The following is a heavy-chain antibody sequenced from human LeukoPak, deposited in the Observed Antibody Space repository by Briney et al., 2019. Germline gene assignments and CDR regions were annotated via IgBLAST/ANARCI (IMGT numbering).Heavy chain of an antibody. V-gene: IGHV3-23*01. CDR2: ISGSGGST. D-gene: IGHD6-13*01. J-gene: IGHJ4*02. CDR3: AKASRTTAARYTPDY. Sequence: ETLSLTCTVSGGSISSYYWSWVRQAPGKGLEWVSAISGSGGSTYYADSVKGWFTISRDNSKNTLYLQMNSLRAEDTALYYCAKASRTTAARYTPDYWGQGTLVTVSS. CDR1: GGSISSYY.